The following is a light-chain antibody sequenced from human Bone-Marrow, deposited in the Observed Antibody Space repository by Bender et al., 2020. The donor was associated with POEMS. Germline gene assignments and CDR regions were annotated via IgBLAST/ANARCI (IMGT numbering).Light chain of an antibody. CDR2: EDS. J-gene: IGLJ3*02. V-gene: IGLV3-10*01. Sequence: SYELTQPPSVSVSPGQTARITCSGDALPKQYAYWYQQKPGQAPVLVIYEDSQRPSGIPERFSASSSGTMATLTISGAQAEDEAVYYCYSTDTSGVFGGGTKLTVL. CDR1: ALPKQY. CDR3: YSTDTSGV.